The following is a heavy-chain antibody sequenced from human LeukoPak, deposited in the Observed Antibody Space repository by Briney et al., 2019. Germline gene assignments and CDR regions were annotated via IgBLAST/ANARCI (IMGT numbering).Heavy chain of an antibody. Sequence: GGSLRLSCAASGFTFSSYGMHWVRQAPGKGLEWVAVIWYDGSNKYYADSVKGRFTISRDNSKNTLYLQMNSLRAEDTAVYYCARDSGWELLTGRLYYFDYWGQGTLVTVSS. CDR2: IWYDGSNK. CDR3: ARDSGWELLTGRLYYFDY. CDR1: GFTFSSYG. V-gene: IGHV3-33*01. J-gene: IGHJ4*02. D-gene: IGHD1-26*01.